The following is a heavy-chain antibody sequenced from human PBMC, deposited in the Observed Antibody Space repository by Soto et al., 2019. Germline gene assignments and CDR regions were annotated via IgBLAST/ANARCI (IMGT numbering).Heavy chain of an antibody. J-gene: IGHJ3*02. CDR2: ISADGSGT. D-gene: IGHD3-9*01. CDR3: VRDRDWAFDI. V-gene: IGHV3-48*03. CDR1: GFTFRSYE. Sequence: HPGGSLRLSCAASGFTFRSYEMHWVRQPPGKGLQWISYISADGSGTYYADSVRGRFTISRDNARNSLSLQMNSLRADDTAVYYCVRDRDWAFDIWGQGTMVTVSS.